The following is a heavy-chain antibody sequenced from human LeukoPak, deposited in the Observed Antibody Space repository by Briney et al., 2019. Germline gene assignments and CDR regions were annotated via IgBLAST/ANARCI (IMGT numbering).Heavy chain of an antibody. Sequence: ASVKVSCKASGYTFTSYGISWVRQAPGQGLEWMGWISAYNGNTNYAQKLQGRVTMTTDTSTSTAYMELRSLRSDDTAVYYCARASTSNYYGSGSPYLGMDVWGQGTTVTVSS. V-gene: IGHV1-18*01. CDR1: GYTFTSYG. CDR3: ARASTSNYYGSGSPYLGMDV. J-gene: IGHJ6*02. CDR2: ISAYNGNT. D-gene: IGHD3-10*01.